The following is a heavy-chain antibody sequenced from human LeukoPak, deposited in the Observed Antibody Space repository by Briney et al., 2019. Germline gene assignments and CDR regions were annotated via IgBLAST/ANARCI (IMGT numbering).Heavy chain of an antibody. V-gene: IGHV3-15*01. D-gene: IGHD4-17*01. J-gene: IGHJ4*02. CDR2: IKSKSVGGTI. CDR1: GFTFSNAW. Sequence: GGSLRLSCAASGFTFSNAWMSWVRQAPGKGLEWVGRIKSKSVGGTIDYAAPVKGGFTISRDDSKNTLYLQMNSLKTEDTAVYYCTGETYGDYDFDYWGQGTLVTVSS. CDR3: TGETYGDYDFDY.